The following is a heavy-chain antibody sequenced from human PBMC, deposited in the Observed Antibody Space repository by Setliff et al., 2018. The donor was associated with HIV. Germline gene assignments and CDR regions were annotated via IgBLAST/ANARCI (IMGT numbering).Heavy chain of an antibody. J-gene: IGHJ4*02. CDR3: VRDEKRAAGGSLYYFDL. CDR2: VNEDNGDR. D-gene: IGHD5-12*01. CDR1: GYNFGLYG. V-gene: IGHV1-18*01. Sequence: GASVKVSCKASGYNFGLYGISWVRQAPGQRLECMGWVNEDNGDRNFAPNVQGRLVLTTDTSTNTAYMELTSLTPEDTALYYCVRDEKRAAGGSLYYFDLWGQGTLVTVSS.